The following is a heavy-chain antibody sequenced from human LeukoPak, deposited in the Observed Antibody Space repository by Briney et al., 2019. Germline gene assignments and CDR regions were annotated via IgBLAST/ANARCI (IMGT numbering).Heavy chain of an antibody. CDR3: GRGGSYGDY. J-gene: IGHJ4*02. D-gene: IGHD3-16*01. CDR2: VNPDGSST. V-gene: IGHV3-74*01. Sequence: GGSLRLSCAASGFTFSRYWMHWVRQVPGKGLVWVSRVNPDGSSTTYADSVKGRFTSSRDNAKNTLYLQMNRLRVEDTAVFYCGRGGSYGDYWGQGILVTVSP. CDR1: GFTFSRYW.